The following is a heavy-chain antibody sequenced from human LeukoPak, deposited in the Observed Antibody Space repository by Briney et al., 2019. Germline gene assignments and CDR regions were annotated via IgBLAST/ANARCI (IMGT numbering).Heavy chain of an antibody. J-gene: IGHJ4*02. CDR2: IYTSGST. D-gene: IGHD6-19*01. V-gene: IGHV4-61*02. Sequence: SETLSLTCTVSGGSISSSSYYWSWIRQPAGKGLEWIGRIYTSGSTNYNPSLKSRVTMSVDTSKNQFSLKLSSVTAADTAVYYCAREKVSSGWYPDYFDYWGQGTLVTVSS. CDR3: AREKVSSGWYPDYFDY. CDR1: GGSISSSSYY.